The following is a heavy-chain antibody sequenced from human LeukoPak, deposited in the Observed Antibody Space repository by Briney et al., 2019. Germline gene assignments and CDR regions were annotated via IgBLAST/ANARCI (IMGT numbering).Heavy chain of an antibody. J-gene: IGHJ5*02. V-gene: IGHV4-4*07. CDR2: IYTSGST. Sequence: PSETLSLTCTVSGGSISSYYWSWIRQPAGKGLEWIGRIYTSGSTNYNPSLKSRVTMSVDMSKNQFSLKMSSVTAADTAVYYCARAYSSSWYWNWFDPWGQGTLVTVSS. CDR1: GGSISSYY. CDR3: ARAYSSSWYWNWFDP. D-gene: IGHD6-13*01.